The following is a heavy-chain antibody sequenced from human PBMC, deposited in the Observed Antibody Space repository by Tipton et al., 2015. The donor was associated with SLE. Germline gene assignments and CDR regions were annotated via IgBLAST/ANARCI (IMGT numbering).Heavy chain of an antibody. CDR3: ARSKSSSSWYFDL. CDR1: GGSISSGSYY. D-gene: IGHD6-6*01. CDR2: IYTSGST. V-gene: IGHV4-61*02. Sequence: TLSLTCTVSGGSISSGSYYWSWIRQPAGKGLEWIGRIYTSGSTNYNPSLKSRVTISVDTSKNQFSLKLSSVTAADTAVYYCARSKSSSSWYFDLWGRGTLVTVSS. J-gene: IGHJ2*01.